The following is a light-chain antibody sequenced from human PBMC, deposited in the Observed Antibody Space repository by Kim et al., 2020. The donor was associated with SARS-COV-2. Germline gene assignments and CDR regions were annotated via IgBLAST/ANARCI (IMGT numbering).Light chain of an antibody. Sequence: LSPGERATSSGRASQSVSGSKLVWYQQKPGQAPRLIIYGASSRATGIPDRFSGSGSGTDFTLTISRLEPEDVAVYYCQQYGSSPRTFGQGTKLEI. V-gene: IGKV3-20*01. CDR3: QQYGSSPRT. CDR2: GAS. CDR1: QSVSGSK. J-gene: IGKJ2*01.